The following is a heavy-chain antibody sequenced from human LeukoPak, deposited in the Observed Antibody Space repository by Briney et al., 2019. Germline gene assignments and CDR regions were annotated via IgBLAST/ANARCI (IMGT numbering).Heavy chain of an antibody. V-gene: IGHV4-39*07. CDR2: IYYSGST. Sequence: SETLSLTCTVSGGSISSSSYYWGWIRQPPGKGLEWIGSIYYSGSTYYNPSLKSRVTISVDTSKNQFSLKLSSVTAADTAVYYCARSGYSYGDGYDYWGQGTLVTVSS. CDR3: ARSGYSYGDGYDY. J-gene: IGHJ4*02. CDR1: GGSISSSSYY. D-gene: IGHD5-18*01.